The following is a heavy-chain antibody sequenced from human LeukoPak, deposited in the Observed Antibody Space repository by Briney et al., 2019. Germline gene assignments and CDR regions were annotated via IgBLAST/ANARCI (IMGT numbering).Heavy chain of an antibody. CDR2: ISYDGSNK. V-gene: IGHV3-30-3*01. Sequence: PGGSLRLSCAASGFTFSSYAMHWVRQAPGKGLEWVAVISYDGSNKYYADSVKGRFTISRDNSKNTLYLQMDSLRAEDTAVYYCARDPAGIFGVVIPFDPWGQGTLVTVSS. J-gene: IGHJ5*02. CDR1: GFTFSSYA. D-gene: IGHD3-3*01. CDR3: ARDPAGIFGVVIPFDP.